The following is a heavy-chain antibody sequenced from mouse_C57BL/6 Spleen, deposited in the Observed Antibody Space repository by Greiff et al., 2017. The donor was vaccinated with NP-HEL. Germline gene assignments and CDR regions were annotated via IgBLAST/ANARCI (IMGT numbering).Heavy chain of an antibody. CDR3: ARLITYYYAMDY. J-gene: IGHJ4*01. Sequence: VKLVESGPGLVQPSQSLSITCTVSGFSLTSYGVHWVRQSPGKGLEWLGVIWSGGSTDYNAAFISRLSISKDNSKSQVFFKMNSLQANDTAIYYCARLITYYYAMDYWGQGTSVTVSS. CDR2: IWSGGST. V-gene: IGHV2-2*02. CDR1: GFSLTSYG. D-gene: IGHD2-4*01.